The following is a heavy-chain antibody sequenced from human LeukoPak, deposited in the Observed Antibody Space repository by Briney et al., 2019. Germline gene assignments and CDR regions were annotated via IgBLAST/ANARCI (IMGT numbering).Heavy chain of an antibody. CDR2: INPNSGGT. CDR1: GYTFPGYY. CDR3: AREHSSSSGKVFDY. D-gene: IGHD6-6*01. Sequence: ASVKVSCEASGYTFPGYYMHWVRQAPGQGLEWMGWINPNSGGTNYAQKFQGRVTMTRDTSISTAYMELSRLRSDDTAVYYCAREHSSSSGKVFDYWGQGTLVTVSS. J-gene: IGHJ4*02. V-gene: IGHV1-2*02.